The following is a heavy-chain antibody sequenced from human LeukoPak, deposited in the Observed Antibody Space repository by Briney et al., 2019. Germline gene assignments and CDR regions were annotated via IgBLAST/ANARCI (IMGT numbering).Heavy chain of an antibody. CDR3: AREVAVAGTPFDY. J-gene: IGHJ4*02. CDR1: GYTFTVYY. Sequence: VASVKVSCTASGYTFTVYYMHWVRQAPGQGLEWMGWINPNSGGTNYAQKFQGRVTMTRDTSISTAYMELSRLRSDDTAVYYCAREVAVAGTPFDYWGQGTLVTVSS. D-gene: IGHD6-19*01. CDR2: INPNSGGT. V-gene: IGHV1-2*02.